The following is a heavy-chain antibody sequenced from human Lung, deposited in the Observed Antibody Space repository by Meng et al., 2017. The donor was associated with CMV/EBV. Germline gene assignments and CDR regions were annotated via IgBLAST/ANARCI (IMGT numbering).Heavy chain of an antibody. CDR3: AREGSYQLPAPRWFDP. V-gene: IGHV3-30-3*01. CDR2: ISYDGSNK. J-gene: IGHJ5*02. CDR1: GFTFSSYA. Sequence: SCAASGFTFSSYAMHWVRQAPGKGLEWVAVISYDGSNKYYADSVKGRFTISRDNSKNTLYLQMNSLRAEDTAVYYCAREGSYQLPAPRWFDPWGQGTLVTVSS. D-gene: IGHD2-2*01.